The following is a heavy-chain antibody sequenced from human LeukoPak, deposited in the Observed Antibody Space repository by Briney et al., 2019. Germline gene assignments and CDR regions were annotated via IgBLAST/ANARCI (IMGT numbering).Heavy chain of an antibody. D-gene: IGHD6-19*01. Sequence: KTSETLSLTCAVYGGSFSGYYWSWIRQPPGKGLEWIGEINHSGSTNYNPSLKSRVTISVNTFKNQFSLKLSSVTAADTAVYYCARGPPEPSGWYLNYWGQGTLVTVSS. V-gene: IGHV4-34*01. J-gene: IGHJ4*02. CDR2: INHSGST. CDR1: GGSFSGYY. CDR3: ARGPPEPSGWYLNY.